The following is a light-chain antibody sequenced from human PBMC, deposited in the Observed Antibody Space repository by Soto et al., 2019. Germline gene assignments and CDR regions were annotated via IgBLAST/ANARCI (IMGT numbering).Light chain of an antibody. Sequence: EIVLTQSPGTLSLSPGERATLSCRASQSVRNSYLAWYQQKPGQAPRLLMYGASTGASGIPDRFSGSGSGTDFTLTISRLEPEDFPLYYCQQYGSSPRTFGQGTKVEIK. CDR1: QSVRNSY. J-gene: IGKJ1*01. V-gene: IGKV3-20*01. CDR3: QQYGSSPRT. CDR2: GAS.